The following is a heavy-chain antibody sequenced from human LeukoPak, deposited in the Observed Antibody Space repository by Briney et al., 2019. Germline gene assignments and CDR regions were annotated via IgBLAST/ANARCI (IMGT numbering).Heavy chain of an antibody. CDR1: GFTFSSYG. CDR2: IGNDGQAK. J-gene: IGHJ4*02. Sequence: GGSLRLSCAASGFTFSSYGMHWVRQAPGKGLEWVAVIGNDGQAKYYADSVRGRFTISRDNSKNTLYLQMNSLRVEDTAVYYCARGDGYMIRDWGQGTLVTVSS. V-gene: IGHV3-33*08. CDR3: ARGDGYMIRD. D-gene: IGHD5-24*01.